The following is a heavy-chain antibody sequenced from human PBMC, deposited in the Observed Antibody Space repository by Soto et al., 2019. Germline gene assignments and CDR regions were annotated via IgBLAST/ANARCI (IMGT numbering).Heavy chain of an antibody. J-gene: IGHJ3*02. Sequence: SETLSLTCTVAGDSIRSYYWSWIRQPPGKGLEWITYLYYTGTTTYNPSLKSRVTISLDSSQNQFSLQLSSVTAADTAVYYCARESFNSFDIWGQGTMVTVSS. CDR1: GDSIRSYY. CDR3: ARESFNSFDI. CDR2: LYYTGTT. V-gene: IGHV4-59*01.